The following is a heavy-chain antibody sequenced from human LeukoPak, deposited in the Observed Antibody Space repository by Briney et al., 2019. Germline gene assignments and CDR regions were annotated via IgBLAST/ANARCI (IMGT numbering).Heavy chain of an antibody. Sequence: GGSLRLSCAASGFTFSSYAMSWVRQAPGKGLEWVSAISGSVGSTYYADSVKGRFTISRDNSKNTLYLQMNSLRAEDTAVYYCARGTYGEFDYWGQGTLVTVSS. CDR2: ISGSVGST. CDR3: ARGTYGEFDY. D-gene: IGHD3-10*01. CDR1: GFTFSSYA. J-gene: IGHJ4*02. V-gene: IGHV3-23*01.